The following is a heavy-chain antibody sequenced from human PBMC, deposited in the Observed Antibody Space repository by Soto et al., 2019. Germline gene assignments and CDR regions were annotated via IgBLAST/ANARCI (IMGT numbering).Heavy chain of an antibody. Sequence: PSEALSLTCTVSGGSISSYYWSWIRQPPGKGLEWIGYIYYSGSTNYNPSLKSRVTISVDTSKNQFSLKLSSVTAADTAVYYCARHQSIVVVTAARAFDIWGQGTMVTVSS. CDR2: IYYSGST. CDR1: GGSISSYY. J-gene: IGHJ3*02. D-gene: IGHD2-15*01. V-gene: IGHV4-59*01. CDR3: ARHQSIVVVTAARAFDI.